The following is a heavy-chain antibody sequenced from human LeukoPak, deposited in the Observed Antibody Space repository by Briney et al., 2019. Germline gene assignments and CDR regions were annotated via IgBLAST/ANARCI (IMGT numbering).Heavy chain of an antibody. CDR3: AKGQVYGVE. CDR1: GFSGFTFSSYA. CDR2: ISDSGDTT. Sequence: GGSLRLSCADSGFSGFTFSSYAMRWVRQAPGKGLEWVSVISDSGDTTDYADSVKGRFTISRDNSRNTLYLQMNSLRAEDTAVYYCAKGQVYGVEWGQGTLVTVSS. V-gene: IGHV3-23*01. J-gene: IGHJ4*02. D-gene: IGHD4-17*01.